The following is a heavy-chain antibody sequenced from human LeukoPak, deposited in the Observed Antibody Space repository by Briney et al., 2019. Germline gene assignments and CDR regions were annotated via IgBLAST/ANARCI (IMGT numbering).Heavy chain of an antibody. V-gene: IGHV4-4*07. Sequence: PSETLSLTCTVSGGSISSYWSWIRQPAGKGLEWIGRIYGSGSTNYNPSLKSRVTMSLDTSKNQFSLKLSSVTAADTAVYYCASTVVRSHNSEYFQHWGQGTLVTVSS. D-gene: IGHD4-23*01. CDR1: GGSISSY. J-gene: IGHJ1*01. CDR2: IYGSGST. CDR3: ASTVVRSHNSEYFQH.